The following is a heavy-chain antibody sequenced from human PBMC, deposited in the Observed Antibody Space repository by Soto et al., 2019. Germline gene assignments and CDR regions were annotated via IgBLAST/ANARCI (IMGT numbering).Heavy chain of an antibody. CDR1: GFTFSSYG. J-gene: IGHJ6*02. V-gene: IGHV3-33*01. Sequence: PGGSLRLSCAASGFTFSSYGMHWVRQAPGKGLEWVAVIWYDGSNKYYADSVKGRFTISRDNSKSTLYLQMNSLRAEGTAVYYCARDMGMRLYYYGMDVWGQGTTVTVYS. D-gene: IGHD7-27*01. CDR2: IWYDGSNK. CDR3: ARDMGMRLYYYGMDV.